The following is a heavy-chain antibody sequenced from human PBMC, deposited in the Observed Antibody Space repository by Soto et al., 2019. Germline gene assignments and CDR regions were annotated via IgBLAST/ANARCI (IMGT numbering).Heavy chain of an antibody. Sequence: QLRLQASGPGLVKPSETLSLTCTVSGGYISSSSYYWGWIRQPPGKGLERIGSIYYRGSTYYNPSIKSRVTISVDTSRTQFSLKLSSVTAADTAVYYWARHQTVTSSGFDYWGQGTLVTVSS. CDR1: GGYISSSSYY. J-gene: IGHJ4*02. CDR3: ARHQTVTSSGFDY. V-gene: IGHV4-39*01. D-gene: IGHD4-17*01. CDR2: IYYRGST.